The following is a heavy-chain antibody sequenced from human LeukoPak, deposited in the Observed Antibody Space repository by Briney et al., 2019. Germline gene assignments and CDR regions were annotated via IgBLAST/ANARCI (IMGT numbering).Heavy chain of an antibody. CDR3: AAYDSSGYYSRGFDY. Sequence: PSETLSLTCTVSGGSISSSSYYWGWIRQPPGKGLEWIGSIYYSGSTYYNPSLKSRVTISVDTSKNQFSLKLSSVTAADTAVYYCAAYDSSGYYSRGFDYWGQGTLVTVSS. CDR2: IYYSGST. V-gene: IGHV4-39*01. J-gene: IGHJ4*02. CDR1: GGSISSSSYY. D-gene: IGHD3-22*01.